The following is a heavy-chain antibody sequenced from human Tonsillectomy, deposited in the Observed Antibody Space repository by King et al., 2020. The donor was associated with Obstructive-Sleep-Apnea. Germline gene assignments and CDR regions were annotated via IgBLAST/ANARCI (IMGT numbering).Heavy chain of an antibody. J-gene: IGHJ4*02. CDR2: IYYSGST. Sequence: QLQESGPGLVKPSETLSLTCTVSGGSISSYYWSWIRQPPGMALEWIGYIYYSGSTNYNPSLKSRVTISVDTSKNQFSLKLSSVTAADTAVYYCARLTTDYDILTGDWRDGYIDYWGQGTLVTVSS. V-gene: IGHV4-59*08. D-gene: IGHD3-9*01. CDR1: GGSISSYY. CDR3: ARLTTDYDILTGDWRDGYIDY.